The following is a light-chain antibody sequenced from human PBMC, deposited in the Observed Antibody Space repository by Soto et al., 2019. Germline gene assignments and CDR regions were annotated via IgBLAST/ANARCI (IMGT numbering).Light chain of an antibody. V-gene: IGLV2-14*01. Sequence: QSALTQPASVSGSPGQSITISCTGTSSYVSWYQQYPGKAPKLMIYEVSNRPSGISNRFSGSKSGNTASLTISGLQAEDDADYYCCSYTSSSRVFGGGTKLTVL. J-gene: IGLJ3*02. CDR2: EVS. CDR1: SSY. CDR3: CSYTSSSRV.